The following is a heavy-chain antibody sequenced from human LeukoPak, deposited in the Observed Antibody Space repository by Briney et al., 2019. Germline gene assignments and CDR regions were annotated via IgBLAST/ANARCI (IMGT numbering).Heavy chain of an antibody. J-gene: IGHJ4*02. CDR1: GFTFGGYE. CDR2: IGSSGVTK. CDR3: AKDSYSGWYVD. Sequence: PGGSLRLSCAASGFTFGGYEMNWFRQAPGKGLQWVSYIGSSGVTKFYADSVKGRFTVSRDNSENRLYLQMSSLRAEDTAVYFCAKDSYSGWYVDWGQGTLVTVSS. D-gene: IGHD6-19*01. V-gene: IGHV3-23*01.